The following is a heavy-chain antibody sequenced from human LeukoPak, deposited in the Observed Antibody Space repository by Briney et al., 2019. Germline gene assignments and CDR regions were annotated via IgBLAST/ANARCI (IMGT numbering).Heavy chain of an antibody. CDR2: ISGSGGST. D-gene: IGHD3-22*01. CDR1: GFTFSNYA. Sequence: GGSLRLSCAASGFTFSNYAMSWVRQAPGKGLVWVSVISGSGGSTYYVDSVKGRFTISRDNAKNSLYLQMNSLRAEDTAVYYCARDPKHYYYDSSGYLGYWGQGTLVTVSS. J-gene: IGHJ4*02. V-gene: IGHV3-23*01. CDR3: ARDPKHYYYDSSGYLGY.